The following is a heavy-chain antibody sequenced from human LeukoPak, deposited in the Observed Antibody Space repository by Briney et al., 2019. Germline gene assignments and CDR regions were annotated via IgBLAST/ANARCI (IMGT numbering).Heavy chain of an antibody. CDR1: GGTFSSYA. CDR2: IIPIFGTA. Sequence: SVKVSCKASGGTFSSYAISWVRQAPGQGLEWMGRIIPIFGTANYAQKFQGRVTITTDESTSTAYMELSSLRSEDTAVYYCAEDIVATTNWFAPWGQGTLVIVSS. V-gene: IGHV1-69*05. CDR3: AEDIVATTNWFAP. J-gene: IGHJ5*02. D-gene: IGHD5-12*01.